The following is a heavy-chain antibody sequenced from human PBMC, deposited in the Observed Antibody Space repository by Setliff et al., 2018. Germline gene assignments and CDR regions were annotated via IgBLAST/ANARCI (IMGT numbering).Heavy chain of an antibody. CDR1: GFTFSDYY. CDR3: ATNPRKGRSGGYYYDDPYYFYMDV. V-gene: IGHV3-11*04. Sequence: GSLRLSCAASGFTFSDYYMSWIRQAPGKGLEWVSYISSSGNTKYYADSVRGRFTISRDNAKNSVYLQMNSLRAEDTAVYYCATNPRKGRSGGYYYDDPYYFYMDVWGKGTTVTVSS. CDR2: ISSSGNTK. J-gene: IGHJ6*03. D-gene: IGHD3-22*01.